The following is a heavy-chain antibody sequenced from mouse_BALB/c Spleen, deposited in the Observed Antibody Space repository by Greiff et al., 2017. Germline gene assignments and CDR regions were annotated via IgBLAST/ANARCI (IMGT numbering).Heavy chain of an antibody. J-gene: IGHJ4*01. CDR3: ARGSLPPMDY. CDR1: GYTFTDYA. D-gene: IGHD1-2*01. V-gene: IGHV1S137*01. Sequence: QVQLQQSGAELVRPGVSVKISCKGSGYTFTDYAMHWVKQSHAKSLEWIGVISAYYGDASYNQKFKGKATMTVDKSSSTAYMELARLTSEDSAIYYCARGSLPPMDYWGQGTSVTVSS. CDR2: ISAYYGDA.